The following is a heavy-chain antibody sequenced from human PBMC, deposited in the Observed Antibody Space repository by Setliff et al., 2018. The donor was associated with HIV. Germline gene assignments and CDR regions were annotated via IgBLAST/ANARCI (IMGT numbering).Heavy chain of an antibody. CDR1: GFTFSSYA. CDR2: VSASDGRT. D-gene: IGHD1-1*01. V-gene: IGHV3-23*01. Sequence: GGSLRLSCAASGFTFSSYAMSWVRQAPGKGLEWVSAVSASDGRTYYADSVKGRFTVSRDNSKSTLYLHMNSLRAEDTAVYYWAKDGHDQDHYYHMDVWGKGTTVTVSS. CDR3: AKDGHDQDHYYHMDV. J-gene: IGHJ6*03.